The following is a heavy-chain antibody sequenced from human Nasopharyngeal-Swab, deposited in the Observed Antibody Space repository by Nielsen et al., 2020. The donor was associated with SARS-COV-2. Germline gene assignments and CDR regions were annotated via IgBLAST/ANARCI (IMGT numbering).Heavy chain of an antibody. Sequence: ESLYIPCAASGFTFSSHSMNWVRQAPGKGLEWVSSISSSRTYIYYADSVKGRCTISRDNANNSLYLQMNTLRAEDTAVYYCVRDVIATVTTPPDYWGQGTLVTVSS. CDR2: ISSSRTYI. J-gene: IGHJ4*02. V-gene: IGHV3-21*01. CDR1: GFTFSSHS. D-gene: IGHD4-17*01. CDR3: VRDVIATVTTPPDY.